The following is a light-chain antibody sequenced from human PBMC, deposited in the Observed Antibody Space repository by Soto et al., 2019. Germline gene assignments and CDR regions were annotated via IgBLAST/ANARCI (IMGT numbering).Light chain of an antibody. J-gene: IGKJ2*01. CDR3: QQSYSLPHT. Sequence: DIQMTQSPSSLSASVGDRVTITCRASQSVGAYLSWYQHKPGKAPKLVIYAASSLQSVVPSRFSGSGSGTDFTLAISSLQSDDFATYYCQQSYSLPHTFGQGTKLDIK. CDR2: AAS. V-gene: IGKV1-39*01. CDR1: QSVGAY.